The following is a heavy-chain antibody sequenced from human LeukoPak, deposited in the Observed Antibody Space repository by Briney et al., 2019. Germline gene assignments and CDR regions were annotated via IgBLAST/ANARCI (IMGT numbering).Heavy chain of an antibody. Sequence: GGSLRLSCAASGFTFSSYAMSWVRQAPGKGLEWVSAISGSGGSTYYADSVKGRFTISRDNSKNTLYLQMDSLRGEDTAVYYCAKRGVVGSTTEFAFDHWGQGTLVTVSS. CDR3: AKRGVVGSTTEFAFDH. V-gene: IGHV3-23*01. J-gene: IGHJ4*02. CDR2: ISGSGGST. D-gene: IGHD1-26*01. CDR1: GFTFSSYA.